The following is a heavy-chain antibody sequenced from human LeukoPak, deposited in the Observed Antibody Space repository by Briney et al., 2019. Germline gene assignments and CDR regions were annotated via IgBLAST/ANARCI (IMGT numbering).Heavy chain of an antibody. CDR1: GGSISSGSYY. D-gene: IGHD5-18*01. Sequence: PSETLSLTCTVSGGSISSGSYYWSWIRQPAGKGLEWIGRIYTSGSTNYNPSLKSRVTMSVDTSKNQFSLKLSSVTTADVAVYYCARGQKCRNGYTVTELGSGYFAYWGQGTLVTVSS. CDR3: ARGQKCRNGYTVTELGSGYFAY. J-gene: IGHJ4*02. V-gene: IGHV4-61*02. CDR2: IYTSGST.